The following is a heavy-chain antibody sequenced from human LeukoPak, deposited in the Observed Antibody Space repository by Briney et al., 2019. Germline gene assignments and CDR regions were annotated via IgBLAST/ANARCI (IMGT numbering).Heavy chain of an antibody. V-gene: IGHV1-2*07. CDR2: MYPKSGDT. Sequence: GDSVKVSCKASGYSFSGYYIQWLRQAPGLGPEWMGWMYPKSGDTSYAHKFQGRVNMTRDTSLSTAYMELNNLTSDDSVIYFCARVPGSPKNNFDYWGQGTLVTVSP. J-gene: IGHJ4*02. CDR3: ARVPGSPKNNFDY. CDR1: GYSFSGYY. D-gene: IGHD3-10*01.